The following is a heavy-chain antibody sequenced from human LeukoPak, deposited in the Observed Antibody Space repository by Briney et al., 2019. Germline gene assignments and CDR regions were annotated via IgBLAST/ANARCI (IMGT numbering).Heavy chain of an antibody. V-gene: IGHV3-23*01. CDR3: AKAGDNSGNYGAFDI. CDR2: ISGSGGST. CDR1: GFTFSSYG. D-gene: IGHD3-22*01. J-gene: IGHJ3*02. Sequence: GGTLRLSCAASGFTFSSYGMSWVRQAPGKGLEWVSAISGSGGSTYYADSVKGRFTISRDNSNNTLYLQMNSLRAEDTAVYYCAKAGDNSGNYGAFDIWGQGTMVTVSS.